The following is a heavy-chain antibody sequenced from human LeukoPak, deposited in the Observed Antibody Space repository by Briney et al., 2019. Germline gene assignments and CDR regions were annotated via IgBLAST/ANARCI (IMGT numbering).Heavy chain of an antibody. CDR3: AKGRAGYYTGWYFDY. J-gene: IGHJ4*02. Sequence: GGSLRLFCAASGFTFYDYAMHWVRQAPGEGLEWVSGFSWNSGSIGYADSVKGRFTISRDNAKNSLYLQMNSLRAEDTALYYCAKGRAGYYTGWYFDYWGQGTLVTVSS. CDR2: FSWNSGSI. V-gene: IGHV3-9*01. CDR1: GFTFYDYA. D-gene: IGHD3/OR15-3a*01.